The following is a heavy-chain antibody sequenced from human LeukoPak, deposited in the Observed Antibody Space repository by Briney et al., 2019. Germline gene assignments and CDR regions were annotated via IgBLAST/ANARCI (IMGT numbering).Heavy chain of an antibody. V-gene: IGHV5-51*01. D-gene: IGHD6-19*01. CDR2: IYPGDSDT. J-gene: IGHJ4*02. Sequence: GGSLKISFKGSGYRFTRSWIGWGRQMPGKGVEGMGIIYPGDSDTRYSPSFQGQVSISADKSINSAYLQWSSLKASDTAMYYCASPIGIAEAGYNFWGQGTLVTVSS. CDR3: ASPIGIAEAGYNF. CDR1: GYRFTRSW.